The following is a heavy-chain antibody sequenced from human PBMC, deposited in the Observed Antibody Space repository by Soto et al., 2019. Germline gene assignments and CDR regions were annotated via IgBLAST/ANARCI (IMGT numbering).Heavy chain of an antibody. V-gene: IGHV3-11*01. D-gene: IGHD3-22*01. Sequence: GSLRLSWVASGFTFSDYYMKWMRQAPGKGLEWVSSISRLGDTIYYADSVKGRFTISRDNAKNSLYLQMSSLRGEDTAVYYYARAHSMIIVDDAFDIWGQGTMVTVSS. J-gene: IGHJ3*02. CDR1: GFTFSDYY. CDR3: ARAHSMIIVDDAFDI. CDR2: ISRLGDTI.